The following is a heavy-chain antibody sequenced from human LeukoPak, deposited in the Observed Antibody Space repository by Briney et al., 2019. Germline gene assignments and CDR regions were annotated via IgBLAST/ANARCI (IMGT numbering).Heavy chain of an antibody. CDR2: FSAYNGNT. CDR3: ARAQMTDYYMVV. CDR1: GYTFTSYG. V-gene: IGHV1-18*01. Sequence: ASVKVSCKDSGYTFTSYGISWVRQAAGQGLEWMGWFSAYNGNTNYAQKLQGRVTMTTDTSTSTAYMELRSLRSDDTAVYYCARAQMTDYYMVVWGKGTTVTVSS. J-gene: IGHJ6*03.